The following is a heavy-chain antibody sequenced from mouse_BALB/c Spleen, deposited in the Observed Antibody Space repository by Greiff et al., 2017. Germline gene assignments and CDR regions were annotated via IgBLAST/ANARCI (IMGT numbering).Heavy chain of an antibody. CDR2: ISSGGSTI. Sequence: EVNVVESGGDLVKPGGSLKLSCAASGFTFSSYGMSWVRQTPDKRLEWVATISSGGSTIYYADTVKGRFTISRDNPKNTLFLQMTSLRSEDTAMYYCAREGVVTTGPFAYWGQGTLVTVSA. CDR3: AREGVVTTGPFAY. D-gene: IGHD1-1*01. V-gene: IGHV5-6*01. CDR1: GFTFSSYG. J-gene: IGHJ3*01.